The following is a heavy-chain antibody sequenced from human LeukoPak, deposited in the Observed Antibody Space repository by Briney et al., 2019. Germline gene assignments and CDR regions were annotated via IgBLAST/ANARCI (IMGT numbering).Heavy chain of an antibody. CDR1: GGSIGSSSYY. CDR3: ARRVGFYGSGSLNYFDP. V-gene: IGHV4-39*02. D-gene: IGHD3-10*01. J-gene: IGHJ5*01. CDR2: IFRTGST. Sequence: SETLSLTCSVSGGSIGSSSYYWGWIRQPPGEGLEWIGSIFRTGSTYYSASLKSRVSISVDTSKNHIALKVTSVTAADTAVYFCARRVGFYGSGSLNYFDPWGQGILVSVSS.